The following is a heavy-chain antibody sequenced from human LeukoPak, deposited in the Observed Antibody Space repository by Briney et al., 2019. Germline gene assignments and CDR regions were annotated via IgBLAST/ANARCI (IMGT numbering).Heavy chain of an antibody. CDR1: GFSFTIYG. Sequence: GGSLRLSCAASGFSFTIYGMHWVRQAPGKGLEWVAFVRYDGRNKYFADSVKGRFTVSRDNSKNTLYLQMNSLRAEDTAVYYCAKWRLGGGDCLYHWGQGTLVTVSS. CDR2: VRYDGRNK. CDR3: AKWRLGGGDCLYH. J-gene: IGHJ5*02. V-gene: IGHV3-30*02. D-gene: IGHD2-21*02.